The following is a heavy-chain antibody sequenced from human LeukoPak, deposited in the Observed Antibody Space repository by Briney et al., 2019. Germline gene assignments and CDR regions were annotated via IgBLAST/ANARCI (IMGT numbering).Heavy chain of an antibody. V-gene: IGHV4-39*01. J-gene: IGHJ4*02. D-gene: IGHD3/OR15-3a*01. CDR1: GGSISSSSYY. CDR2: IYYSGST. CDR3: ASTSARTGFDY. Sequence: TSETLPLTCTVSGGSISSSSYYWGWIRQPPGKGLEWIGSIYYSGSTYYNPSLKSRVTISVDTSKNQFSLKLSSVTAADTAVYYCASTSARTGFDYWGQGTLVTVSS.